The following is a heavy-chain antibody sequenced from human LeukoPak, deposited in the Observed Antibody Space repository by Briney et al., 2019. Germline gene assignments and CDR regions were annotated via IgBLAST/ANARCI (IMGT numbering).Heavy chain of an antibody. V-gene: IGHV3-23*01. D-gene: IGHD6-19*01. Sequence: PGGSLRLSCAASGFTFNNYAMNWVRQAPGKGLEWVSGIDGSGRSTYYADSVKGRFTIFRDNSKKTLYVQMNSLRAEDTAVYYCAKTLAAVAGAYFDYWGQGTLVTVSS. J-gene: IGHJ4*02. CDR3: AKTLAAVAGAYFDY. CDR2: IDGSGRST. CDR1: GFTFNNYA.